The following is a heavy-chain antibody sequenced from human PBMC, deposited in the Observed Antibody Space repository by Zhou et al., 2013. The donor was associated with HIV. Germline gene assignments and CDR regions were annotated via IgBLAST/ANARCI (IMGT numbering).Heavy chain of an antibody. CDR1: GYTFTNYG. CDR3: ARGPCQGYRGSCDEGHWFDP. D-gene: IGHD6-13*01. CDR2: INAGNGNT. J-gene: IGHJ5*02. V-gene: IGHV1-3*01. Sequence: QVQLVQSGAEVKKPGASVKVSCKASGYTFTNYGIHWVRQAPGQRLEWLGWINAGNGNTKYSPKFQGRVTFTRDTSASTAYMELTSLRSEDTAVYYCARGPCQGYRGSCDEGHWFDPWGQGTQVTVSS.